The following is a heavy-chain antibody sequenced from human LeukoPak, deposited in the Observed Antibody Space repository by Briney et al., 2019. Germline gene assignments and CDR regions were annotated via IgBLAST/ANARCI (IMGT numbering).Heavy chain of an antibody. CDR2: INPSGGST. V-gene: IGHV1-46*01. CDR1: GYTFTSYG. D-gene: IGHD5-24*01. J-gene: IGHJ4*02. CDR3: ARGERWLQWIFDY. Sequence: ASVKVSCKASGYTFTSYGISWVRQAPGQGLEWMGIINPSGGSTSYAQKFQGRVTMTRDTSTSTVYMELSSLRSEDTAVYYCARGERWLQWIFDYWGQGTLVTVSS.